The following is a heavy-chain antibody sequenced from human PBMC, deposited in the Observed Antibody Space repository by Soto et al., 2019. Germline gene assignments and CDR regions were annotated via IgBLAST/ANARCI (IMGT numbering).Heavy chain of an antibody. CDR1: GYTFTSYS. CDR2: ISAYNGNT. CDR3: ARDFGYGLIAY. V-gene: IGHV1-18*01. J-gene: IGHJ4*02. Sequence: QVQLVQSGAEVKKPGASVKVSCKASGYTFTSYSISWVRQAPGQGLEWMGWISAYNGNTYHARKLQGRVTMTTDTSTSTAYMELRSLRSDATAMYYCARDFGYGLIAYWGQGTLVTVSS. D-gene: IGHD3-3*01.